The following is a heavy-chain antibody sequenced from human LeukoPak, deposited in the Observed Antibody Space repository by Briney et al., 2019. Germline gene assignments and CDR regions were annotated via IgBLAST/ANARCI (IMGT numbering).Heavy chain of an antibody. CDR1: GYTFTSYD. CDR2: MNPNSGNT. J-gene: IGHJ6*03. V-gene: IGHV1-8*01. Sequence: ASVKVSCKASGYTFTSYDINWVRQATGQGLEWMGWMNPNSGNTGYAQKFQGRVTMTRNTSIGTAYMELSSLRSEDTAVYYCARGISGYGYYYYYYMDVWGKGTTVTVSS. D-gene: IGHD5-18*01. CDR3: ARGISGYGYYYYYYMDV.